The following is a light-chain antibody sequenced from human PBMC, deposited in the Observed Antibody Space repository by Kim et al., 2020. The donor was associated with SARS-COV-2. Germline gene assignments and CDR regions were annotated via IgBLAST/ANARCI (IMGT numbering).Light chain of an antibody. CDR3: QQRSNWHPLT. V-gene: IGKV3D-11*01. J-gene: IGKJ4*01. Sequence: EIVLTQFPATLSLSPGERASLSCRASQGVSSYLAWNQQKPGQAPRLLIYDASNRATGIAPRFSVSGPGTDFTLTISSLEPEDFAVYYCQQRSNWHPLTFGGGTKVDTK. CDR1: QGVSSY. CDR2: DAS.